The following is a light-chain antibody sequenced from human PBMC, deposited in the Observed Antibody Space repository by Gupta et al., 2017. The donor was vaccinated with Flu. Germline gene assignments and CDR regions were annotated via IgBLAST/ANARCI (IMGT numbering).Light chain of an antibody. CDR3: QQYGKSRT. CDR2: ATS. V-gene: IGKV3-20*01. J-gene: IGKJ1*01. CDR1: QSVSTSY. Sequence: PGTLSLSPGERATVSCRPSQSVSTSYLSWYQQKPGQAPRLLIYATSTRATGIPDLFSGSGSGTDFTLTISRLEPEDFAVYYCQQYGKSRTFGQGTKVEIK.